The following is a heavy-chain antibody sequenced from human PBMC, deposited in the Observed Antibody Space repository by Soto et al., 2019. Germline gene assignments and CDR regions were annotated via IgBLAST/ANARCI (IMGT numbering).Heavy chain of an antibody. CDR3: TATLWY. J-gene: IGHJ4*02. Sequence: EVQLVESGGGLVKPGGSLTLSCTTSGFTFSDTWMTWVRQAPGKGLEWVGRIKRKIDGGTTDYAAPVKGRFTISRDHSKNTMYLQKDSLKTEDTALDYFTATLWYCGQGTLVIVSS. V-gene: IGHV3-15*01. CDR1: GFTFSDTW. D-gene: IGHD2-21*01. CDR2: IKRKIDGGTT.